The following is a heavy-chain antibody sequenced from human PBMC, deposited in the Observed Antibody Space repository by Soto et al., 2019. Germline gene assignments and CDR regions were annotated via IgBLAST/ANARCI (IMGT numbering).Heavy chain of an antibody. CDR2: ISAYNGNT. D-gene: IGHD3-16*02. V-gene: IGHV1-18*01. Sequence: QVQLVQSGAEVKKPGASVKVSCKASGYAFSSYGITWVRQAPGQGLEWMGWISAYNGNTNYAQKFQGRVTMTTDTSTNTAYMELRSLTFDDTAVSYCARGVIPGAWGYSQHWGQGTLVTV. CDR1: GYAFSSYG. CDR3: ARGVIPGAWGYSQH. J-gene: IGHJ1*01.